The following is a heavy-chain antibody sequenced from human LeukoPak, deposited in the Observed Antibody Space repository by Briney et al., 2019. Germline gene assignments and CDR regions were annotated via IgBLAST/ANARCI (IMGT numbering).Heavy chain of an antibody. Sequence: NPGGSLKLSCTASGFTFSGAWMSWVRQAPGKGLEWVGLIKSKTDGGTTHYAASVKDRFTISRDDSKSTLYLQMNSLKTEDTAVYYCAIDLSNDIYPFDHWGQGILVTVSS. V-gene: IGHV3-15*01. D-gene: IGHD5/OR15-5a*01. CDR1: GFTFSGAW. CDR3: AIDLSNDIYPFDH. CDR2: IKSKTDGGTT. J-gene: IGHJ4*02.